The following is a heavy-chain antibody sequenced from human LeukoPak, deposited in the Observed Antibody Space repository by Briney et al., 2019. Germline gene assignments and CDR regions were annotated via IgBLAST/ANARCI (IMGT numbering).Heavy chain of an antibody. CDR3: ARLTLAY. CDR1: GFTFSNYA. Sequence: GGSLRLSCTASGFTFSNYAMSWVRQAPGKGLEWVSTISDNADGTYYADSVKGRFTISRDNSKTTVYLQMNGLRAEDTAVYYCARLTLAYWGQGTLVSVFS. V-gene: IGHV3-23*01. D-gene: IGHD2-21*02. J-gene: IGHJ4*02. CDR2: ISDNADGT.